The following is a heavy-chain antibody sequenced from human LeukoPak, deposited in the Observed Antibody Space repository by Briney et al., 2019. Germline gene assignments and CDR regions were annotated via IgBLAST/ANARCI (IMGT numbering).Heavy chain of an antibody. V-gene: IGHV4-59*01. CDR2: IYYSGST. CDR1: GGSISSYY. J-gene: IGHJ6*03. CDR3: ARMSNYYYYYMDV. Sequence: SETLSLTCTASGGSISSYYWSWLRQPPGKGLEWIGYIYYSGSTNYNPSLKSRVTISVDTSKNQFSLKLTSVTAADTAVYYCARMSNYYYYYMDVWGKGTTVTVSS.